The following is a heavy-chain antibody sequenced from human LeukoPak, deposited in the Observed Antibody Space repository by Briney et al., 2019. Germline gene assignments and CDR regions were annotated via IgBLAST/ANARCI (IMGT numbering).Heavy chain of an antibody. CDR1: GGSISSHY. Sequence: PSETLSLTCTASGGSISSHYWSWIRQPPGKGLEWIGYIHYIGTTNYNPSLKSRVTISVDTSKNQFSLKLISVTAADTAVYYCARSAYFGSAFDYWGQGNLVTVSS. V-gene: IGHV4-59*11. CDR3: ARSAYFGSAFDY. J-gene: IGHJ4*02. CDR2: IHYIGTT. D-gene: IGHD3-10*01.